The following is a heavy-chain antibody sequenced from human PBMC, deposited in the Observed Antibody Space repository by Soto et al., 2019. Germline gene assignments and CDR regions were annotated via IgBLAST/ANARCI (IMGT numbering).Heavy chain of an antibody. CDR2: IIPIFGTA. CDR3: ASHREPGEDYYYYGMDV. D-gene: IGHD3-16*01. V-gene: IGHV1-69*01. J-gene: IGHJ6*02. Sequence: QVQLVQSGAEVKKPGSSVKVSCKASGGTFSSYAISWVRQAPGQGLEWMGGIIPIFGTANYAQKFQGRVTITADESTSTADMELSSLRSEDTAVYYCASHREPGEDYYYYGMDVWGQGTTVTVSS. CDR1: GGTFSSYA.